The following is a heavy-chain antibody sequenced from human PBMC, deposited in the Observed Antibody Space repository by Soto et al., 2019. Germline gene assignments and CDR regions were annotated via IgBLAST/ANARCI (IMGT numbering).Heavy chain of an antibody. Sequence: SETLSLTCTVSGGSMSSSTYYWCWVRQPPGKGLEWVGSIYYRGNTYYNPSLKSRVTISVDTSKNQLFLRLSSVTAADTAVYYCARHKAVEGYSNSYDGLAPWGQGTLVTVSS. CDR2: IYYRGNT. CDR3: ARHKAVEGYSNSYDGLAP. D-gene: IGHD5-18*01. CDR1: GGSMSSSTYY. J-gene: IGHJ5*02. V-gene: IGHV4-39*01.